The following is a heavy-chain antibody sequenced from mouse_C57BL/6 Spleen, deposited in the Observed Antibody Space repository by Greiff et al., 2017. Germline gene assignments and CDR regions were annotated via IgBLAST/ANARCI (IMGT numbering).Heavy chain of an antibody. CDR2: ISSGSSTI. V-gene: IGHV5-17*01. CDR3: ADYYGSSRFAY. J-gene: IGHJ3*01. D-gene: IGHD1-1*01. CDR1: GFTFSDYG. Sequence: EVKLVESGGGLVKPGGSLKLSCAASGFTFSDYGMHWVRQAPEKGLEWVAYISSGSSTIYYADTVKGRFTISRDNAKNTLFLQMTSLRSEDTAMYNCADYYGSSRFAYWGQGTLVTVSA.